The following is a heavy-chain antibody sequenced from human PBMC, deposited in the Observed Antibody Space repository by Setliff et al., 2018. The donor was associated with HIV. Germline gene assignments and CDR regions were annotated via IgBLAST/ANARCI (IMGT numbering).Heavy chain of an antibody. Sequence: PSETLSLTCTVSGGSISNYYWSWIRQSPGKGLEWIGYIFDSGTTKYNPSVTSRVTISVDASKNQFFLQLISVTAADTAVYYCARQGGYNSPLMVWGQGKLVTVSS. CDR2: IFDSGTT. J-gene: IGHJ4*02. CDR1: GGSISNYY. CDR3: ARQGGYNSPLMV. D-gene: IGHD3-10*01. V-gene: IGHV4-59*08.